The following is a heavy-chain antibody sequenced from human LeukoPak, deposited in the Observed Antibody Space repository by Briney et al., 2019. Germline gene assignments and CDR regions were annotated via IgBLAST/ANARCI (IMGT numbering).Heavy chain of an antibody. CDR2: ISGSGGST. J-gene: IGHJ6*02. CDR1: GIIFSSYV. Sequence: GGSLRLSCAASGIIFSSYVMSWVRQAPGKGLEWVSSISGSGGSTYYADSVKGRFTISRDNSKNSLCLQMNSLRAEDTAVYYCANYCTSTTCAGHYYGMGVWGQGTTVTVSS. CDR3: ANYCTSTTCAGHYYGMGV. D-gene: IGHD2-2*01. V-gene: IGHV3-23*01.